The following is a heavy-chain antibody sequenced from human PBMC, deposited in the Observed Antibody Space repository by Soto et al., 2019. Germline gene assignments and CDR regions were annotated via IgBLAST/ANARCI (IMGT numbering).Heavy chain of an antibody. CDR1: GFTFSSYA. J-gene: IGHJ5*02. CDR2: ISGSGGST. D-gene: IGHD2-15*01. CDR3: AKDRGYCSGGSCYSELSAPILP. Sequence: GGSLRVSWAASGFTFSSYAMSWVRQAPGKGLEWVSAISGSGGSTYYADSVKGRFTISRDNSKNTLYLQMNSLRAEDTAVYYCAKDRGYCSGGSCYSELSAPILPWGPGTLVTVSS. V-gene: IGHV3-23*01.